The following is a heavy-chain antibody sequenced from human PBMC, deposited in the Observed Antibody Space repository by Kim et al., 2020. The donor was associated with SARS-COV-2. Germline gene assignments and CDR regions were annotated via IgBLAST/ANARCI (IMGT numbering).Heavy chain of an antibody. CDR2: ISYDGSNK. Sequence: GGSLRLSCAASGFTFSSYAMHWVRQAPGKGLEWVAVISYDGSNKYYADSVKGRFTISRDNSKNTLYLQMNSLRAEDTAVYYCARDFLGHTIFGVVTLPYYYYYYMDVWGKGTTVTVSS. J-gene: IGHJ6*03. V-gene: IGHV3-30-3*01. CDR3: ARDFLGHTIFGVVTLPYYYYYYMDV. D-gene: IGHD3-3*01. CDR1: GFTFSSYA.